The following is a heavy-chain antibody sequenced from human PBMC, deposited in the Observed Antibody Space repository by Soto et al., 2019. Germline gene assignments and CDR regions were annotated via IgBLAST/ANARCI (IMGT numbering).Heavy chain of an antibody. CDR1: GYTFTSYG. CDR2: ISAYNGNT. CDR3: AREVWFETRIYCSSTSCPQRYYFDY. V-gene: IGHV1-18*01. Sequence: GASVKVSCKASGYTFTSYGISWVRQAPGQGLEWMGWISAYNGNTNYAQKLQGRVTMTTDTSTSTAYMELRSLRSDDTAVYYCAREVWFETRIYCSSTSCPQRYYFDYWGQGTPVTVSS. D-gene: IGHD2-2*01. J-gene: IGHJ4*02.